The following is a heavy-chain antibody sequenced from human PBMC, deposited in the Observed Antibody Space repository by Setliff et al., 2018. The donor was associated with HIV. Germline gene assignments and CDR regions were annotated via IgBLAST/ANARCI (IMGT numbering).Heavy chain of an antibody. Sequence: PGGSLRLSCAVSGLTFSRNWFHWVRQAPGKGLEWVSRINGDGTTTNYADSVKGRFSISRDNAKNTLYLHMNSQRAEDTALYYCARAKVTAAWGYYFDYWGQGMLVTVSS. CDR2: INGDGTTT. CDR1: GLTFSRNW. J-gene: IGHJ4*02. CDR3: ARAKVTAAWGYYFDY. V-gene: IGHV3-74*01. D-gene: IGHD6-13*01.